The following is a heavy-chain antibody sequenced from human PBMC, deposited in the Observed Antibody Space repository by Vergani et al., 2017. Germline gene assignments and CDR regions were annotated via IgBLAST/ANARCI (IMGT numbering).Heavy chain of an antibody. D-gene: IGHD5-18*01. J-gene: IGHJ4*02. V-gene: IGHV4-39*07. CDR3: ARGAMVTGFDY. Sequence: QLQLQESGPGLVKPSETLSLTCTVSGCSISSSSYYWGWIRQPPGKGLEWIGSIYYSWSTYYNPSLQSRVTISVDTSKNPFSLKLSSVTAADTAGYYCARGAMVTGFDYWGQGTLVTVSS. CDR1: GCSISSSSYY. CDR2: IYYSWST.